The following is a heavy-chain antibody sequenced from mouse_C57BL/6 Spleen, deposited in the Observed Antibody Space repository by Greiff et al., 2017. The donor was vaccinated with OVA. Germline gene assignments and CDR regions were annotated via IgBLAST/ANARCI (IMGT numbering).Heavy chain of an antibody. J-gene: IGHJ1*03. CDR3: ARYGSSNCYWDFEV. CDR1: GYAFSSYW. CDR2: IYPGDGDT. D-gene: IGHD2-5*01. V-gene: IGHV1-80*01. Sequence: QVQLQQSGAELVKPGASVKISCKASGYAFSSYWMHWVKQRPGQGLEWIGQIYPGDGDTNYNRKFKGKATLTADTSSSTAYLQLSSLTSEDSAVYSGARYGSSNCYWDFEVWGKGTTVTVSS.